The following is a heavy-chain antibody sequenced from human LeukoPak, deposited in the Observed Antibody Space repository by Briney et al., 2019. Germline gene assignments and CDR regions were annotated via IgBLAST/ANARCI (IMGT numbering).Heavy chain of an antibody. D-gene: IGHD3-16*02. V-gene: IGHV3-48*04. J-gene: IGHJ4*02. Sequence: PGGSLRLSCAASEFSFSRYGMHWVRQAPGKGLEWVSYISGSGDRIYYADSVKGRFTISRDNAKNSLYLQLNSLRAEDTAVYYCARDYAWDSYGLVLDSWGQGALVTVSS. CDR2: ISGSGDRI. CDR3: ARDYAWDSYGLVLDS. CDR1: EFSFSRYG.